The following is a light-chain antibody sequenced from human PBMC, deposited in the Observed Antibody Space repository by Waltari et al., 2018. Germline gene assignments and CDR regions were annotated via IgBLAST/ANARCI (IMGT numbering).Light chain of an antibody. CDR1: SNDIGDSNF. Sequence: QSALTQPASVSGSPGQSITISCTGTSNDIGDSNFVSWYQQHPGKAPKLLIYDANKRPSGVSTRFSASKSVNTASLTISGLQTEDEADYYCSSYANINTWVFGGGTRLTVL. V-gene: IGLV2-14*03. CDR3: SSYANINTWV. J-gene: IGLJ3*02. CDR2: DAN.